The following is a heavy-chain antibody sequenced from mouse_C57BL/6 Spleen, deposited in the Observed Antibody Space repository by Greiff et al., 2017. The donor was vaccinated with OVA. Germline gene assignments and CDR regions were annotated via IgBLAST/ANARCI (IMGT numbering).Heavy chain of an antibody. J-gene: IGHJ4*01. V-gene: IGHV1-82*01. CDR2: IYPGDGDT. Sequence: QVQLKQSGPELVKPGASVKISCKASGYAFSSSWMNWVKQRPGKGLEWIGRIYPGDGDTNYNGKFKGKATLTADKSSSTAYMQLSSLTSEDSAVYFCAAPYYRNWTYPMDYWGQGTSVTVSS. D-gene: IGHD2-5*01. CDR3: AAPYYRNWTYPMDY. CDR1: GYAFSSSW.